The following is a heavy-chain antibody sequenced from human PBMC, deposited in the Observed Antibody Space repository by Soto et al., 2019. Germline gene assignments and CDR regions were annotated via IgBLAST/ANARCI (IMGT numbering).Heavy chain of an antibody. CDR1: GLSITNNY. CDR2: IYYTGNT. Sequence: QVHLQESGPGLVKPSETLSLTCTVSGLSITNNYWSWIRQPPGKGLEWIGYIYYTGNTNYDPSLKSRVTRSVDTSKNQFSLNLASLAAADTAIYYCARSNWYSEYWGQGTLVIVSS. CDR3: ARSNWYSEY. J-gene: IGHJ4*02. D-gene: IGHD1-1*01. V-gene: IGHV4-59*13.